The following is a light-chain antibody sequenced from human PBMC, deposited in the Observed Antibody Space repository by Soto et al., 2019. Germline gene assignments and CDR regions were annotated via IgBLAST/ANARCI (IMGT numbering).Light chain of an antibody. Sequence: DIQMTQSPSSLSASVGDRVTITCRASQSISSYLNWYQQKPGTAPKLLIYDASDLEAGVPSRFSGSGSGTNFTFTISSLQPEDIATYYCQQYDNLLITFGQGTRLEIK. CDR2: DAS. CDR3: QQYDNLLIT. V-gene: IGKV1-33*01. CDR1: QSISSY. J-gene: IGKJ5*01.